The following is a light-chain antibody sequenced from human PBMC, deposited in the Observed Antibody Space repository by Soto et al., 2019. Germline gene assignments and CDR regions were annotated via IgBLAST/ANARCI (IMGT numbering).Light chain of an antibody. CDR3: QEYNNWPPMNT. V-gene: IGKV3-15*01. CDR2: GAS. J-gene: IGKJ2*01. Sequence: EIVMTQSPATLSASPGERATLSCTASQSVSSNLAWYQQKPGQAPRLLIYGASTRATGIPARFSGSGSGTEFTLTISSLESEDFAGYYCQEYNNWPPMNTFGQGAKLEIK. CDR1: QSVSSN.